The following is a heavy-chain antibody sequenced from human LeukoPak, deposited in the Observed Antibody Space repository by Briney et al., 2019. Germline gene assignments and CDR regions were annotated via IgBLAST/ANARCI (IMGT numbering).Heavy chain of an antibody. CDR3: ARDGIRGAFDI. J-gene: IGHJ3*02. D-gene: IGHD1-14*01. Sequence: PSETLSLTCTVSGGSISSYYWSWIRQPPGKGLEWIGYIYYSGSTNYNPSLKSRVTISVDTSKNQFSLKLSSVTAADTAVYYCARDGIRGAFDIWGQGTMVTVSS. CDR2: IYYSGST. V-gene: IGHV4-59*01. CDR1: GGSISSYY.